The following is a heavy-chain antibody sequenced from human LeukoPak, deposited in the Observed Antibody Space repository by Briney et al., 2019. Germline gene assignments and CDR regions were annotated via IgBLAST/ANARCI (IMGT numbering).Heavy chain of an antibody. D-gene: IGHD2-15*01. Sequence: GGSLRHSCAASGFTFSSYWMSWVRQAPGKGLQWVANIEQDGSDKYYVDSVKGRFTISRDNAKNSLYLQMNSLRAEDTAAYDCAIDHWIGGNHRNIFVIWRQGTMVTVSS. CDR3: AIDHWIGGNHRNIFVI. CDR1: GFTFSSYW. V-gene: IGHV3-7*01. CDR2: IEQDGSDK. J-gene: IGHJ3*02.